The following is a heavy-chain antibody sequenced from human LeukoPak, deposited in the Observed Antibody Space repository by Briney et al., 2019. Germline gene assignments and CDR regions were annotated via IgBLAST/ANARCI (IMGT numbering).Heavy chain of an antibody. D-gene: IGHD3-22*01. CDR3: ASYYYDSSGYYYWFDP. Sequence: SVKVSCKASGGTFSSYATSWVRQAPGQGLEWMGRIIPILGIANYAQKFQGRVAITADKSTSTAYMELSSLRSEDTAVYYCASYYYDSSGYYYWFDPWGQGTLVTVSS. CDR2: IIPILGIA. CDR1: GGTFSSYA. V-gene: IGHV1-69*04. J-gene: IGHJ5*02.